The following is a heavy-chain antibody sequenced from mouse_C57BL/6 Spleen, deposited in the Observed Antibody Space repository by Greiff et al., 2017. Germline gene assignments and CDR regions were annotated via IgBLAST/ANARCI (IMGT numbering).Heavy chain of an antibody. V-gene: IGHV1-47*01. D-gene: IGHD3-1*01. Sequence: VKLQESGAELVKPGASVKMSCKASGYTFTTYPLEWLKQNHGKCLEWIGNFHPYNDDTKFNEKFKGKATLTVDKSSSTVYLELSRLTSDDSAIYNCARRAARAIPWFAYWGQGTLLTVSA. CDR1: GYTFTTYP. CDR3: ARRAARAIPWFAY. CDR2: FHPYNDDT. J-gene: IGHJ3*01.